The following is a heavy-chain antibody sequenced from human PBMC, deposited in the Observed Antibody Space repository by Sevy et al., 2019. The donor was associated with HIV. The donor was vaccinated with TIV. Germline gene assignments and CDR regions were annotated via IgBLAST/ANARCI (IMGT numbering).Heavy chain of an antibody. CDR2: ISTRSSAI. J-gene: IGHJ6*02. V-gene: IGHV3-48*01. Sequence: GGSLRLSCAASGFTFSSFSMNWVRQAPGKGPEWISYISTRSSAIYYADSMKGRFTISRDNSKNSLYLQMNSLRAEDTATYFCAREWVSPGPLIDNYGMDVWGQGTTVTVSS. CDR3: AREWVSPGPLIDNYGMDV. D-gene: IGHD1-26*01. CDR1: GFTFSSFS.